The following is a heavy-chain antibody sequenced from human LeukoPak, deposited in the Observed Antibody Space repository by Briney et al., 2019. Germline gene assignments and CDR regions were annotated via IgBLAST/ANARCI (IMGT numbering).Heavy chain of an antibody. CDR2: INPNSGGT. D-gene: IGHD5-12*01. CDR1: GYTFTSYG. J-gene: IGHJ6*02. CDR3: ARGRGSYGMDV. Sequence: ASVKVSCKASGYTFTSYGISWVRQAPGQGLEWMGWINPNSGGTNSAQKFQGRVTMTRDTSISTAYMELSRLRSDDTAVYYCARGRGSYGMDVWGQGTTVTVSS. V-gene: IGHV1-2*02.